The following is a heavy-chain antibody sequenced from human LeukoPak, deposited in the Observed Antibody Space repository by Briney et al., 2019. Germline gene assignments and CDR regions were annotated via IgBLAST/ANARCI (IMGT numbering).Heavy chain of an antibody. D-gene: IGHD3-22*01. J-gene: IGHJ4*02. Sequence: GGSLRLSRAASGFTFSSYAMSWVRQAPGKGLEWVSAISGSGGSTYYADSVKGRFTISRDNSKNTLYLQMNSLRAEDTAVYYCAKVTTMIVGPIDYWGQGTLVTVSS. V-gene: IGHV3-23*01. CDR3: AKVTTMIVGPIDY. CDR1: GFTFSSYA. CDR2: ISGSGGST.